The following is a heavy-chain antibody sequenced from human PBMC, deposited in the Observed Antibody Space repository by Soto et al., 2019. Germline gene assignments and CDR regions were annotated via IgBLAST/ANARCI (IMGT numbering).Heavy chain of an antibody. V-gene: IGHV1-2*02. CDR2: IDPRSGGT. CDR3: ATDDYGIFPY. J-gene: IGHJ4*02. D-gene: IGHD3-10*01. CDR1: GYPFTTYY. Sequence: HVQLVQSGTEVKKLGASVRVSCMVSGYPFTTYYIHWVRQAPGQGLEWMGWIDPRSGGTVYEQKFQGRVTMTRDTSISTVYMDLSGLTSDDTALYYCATDDYGIFPYWGQGSLVTVSS.